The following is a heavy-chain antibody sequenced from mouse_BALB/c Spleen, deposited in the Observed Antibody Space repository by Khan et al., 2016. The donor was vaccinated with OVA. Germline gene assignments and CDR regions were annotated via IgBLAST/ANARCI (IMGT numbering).Heavy chain of an antibody. Sequence: QVRLQQSGAELVRPGASVTLSCKASGYTFTDYEMHWVKQTPVHGLEWIGAIDPETGGTAYNQKFKGKATLTADTSSSTAYMELRSLTSEDAAVYYCTRSYYGSSGFDYWGQGTTLTVSS. D-gene: IGHD1-1*01. V-gene: IGHV1-15*01. CDR3: TRSYYGSSGFDY. CDR2: IDPETGGT. CDR1: GYTFTDYE. J-gene: IGHJ2*01.